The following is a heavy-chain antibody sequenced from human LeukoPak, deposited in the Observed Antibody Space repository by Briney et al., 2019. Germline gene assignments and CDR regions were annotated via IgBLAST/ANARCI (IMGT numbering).Heavy chain of an antibody. V-gene: IGHV1-8*01. CDR3: ASSGYCSGGSCSTFDY. J-gene: IGHJ4*02. Sequence: AASVKVSCKASGYTFTSYDINWVRQATGQGLEWMGWMNPNSGNTGYAQKFQGRVTMTRNTSISTAYMELSSLRSEDTAVYYCASSGYCSGGSCSTFDYWGQGTLVTVSS. D-gene: IGHD2-15*01. CDR2: MNPNSGNT. CDR1: GYTFTSYD.